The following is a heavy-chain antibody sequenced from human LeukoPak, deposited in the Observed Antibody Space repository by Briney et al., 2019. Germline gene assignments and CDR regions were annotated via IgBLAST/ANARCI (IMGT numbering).Heavy chain of an antibody. Sequence: GGSLRLSCAASGFTFSDYYMSWIRQAPGKGLEWVSYISSSSSYIYYAASVKGRFTISRDNSKNTLYLQMNSLRAEDTAVYYCAKDPGMYSSGWSDYWGQGTLVTVSS. CDR1: GFTFSDYY. D-gene: IGHD6-19*01. CDR2: ISSSSSYI. V-gene: IGHV3-11*05. J-gene: IGHJ4*02. CDR3: AKDPGMYSSGWSDY.